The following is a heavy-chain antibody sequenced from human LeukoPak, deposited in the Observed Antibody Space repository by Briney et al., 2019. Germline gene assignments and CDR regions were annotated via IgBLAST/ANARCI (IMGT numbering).Heavy chain of an antibody. Sequence: SETLSLTCAVYGGSFSGYYWTWIRQPPGKGLEWIGEIHYSGRINYNPSLKSRVTISADTSNNHFSLKMNSVTAADTAVYYCSRGTDAYKCGNSWGQGTLVTVSS. D-gene: IGHD5-24*01. CDR2: IHYSGRI. V-gene: IGHV4-34*01. J-gene: IGHJ4*02. CDR1: GGSFSGYY. CDR3: SRGTDAYKCGNS.